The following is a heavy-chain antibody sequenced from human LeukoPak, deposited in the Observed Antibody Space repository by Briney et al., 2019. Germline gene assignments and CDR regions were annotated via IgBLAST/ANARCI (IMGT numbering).Heavy chain of an antibody. J-gene: IGHJ4*02. Sequence: GGSLRLSCEGSGFTFSNYWMSWVRQAPGKGLEWMANIQQHGSETYYGDSVKGRFTISRDNSKNTLFLQMNSLRAEDTAVYYCAREAGWTFDYWGQGTLVTVSS. V-gene: IGHV3-7*01. CDR1: GFTFSNYW. D-gene: IGHD3/OR15-3a*01. CDR3: AREAGWTFDY. CDR2: IQQHGSET.